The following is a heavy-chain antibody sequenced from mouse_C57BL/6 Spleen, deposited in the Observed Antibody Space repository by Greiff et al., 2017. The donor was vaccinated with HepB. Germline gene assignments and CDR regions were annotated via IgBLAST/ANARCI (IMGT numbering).Heavy chain of an antibody. J-gene: IGHJ2*01. CDR1: GFTFSSYG. Sequence: EVMLVESGGDLVKPGGSLKLSCAASGFTFSSYGMSWVRQTPDKRLEWVATISSGGSYTYYPDSVKGRFTISRDNAKNTLYLQMSSLKSEDTAMYYCARQGYYSNIDYWGQGTTLTVSS. V-gene: IGHV5-6*01. CDR3: ARQGYYSNIDY. D-gene: IGHD2-5*01. CDR2: ISSGGSYT.